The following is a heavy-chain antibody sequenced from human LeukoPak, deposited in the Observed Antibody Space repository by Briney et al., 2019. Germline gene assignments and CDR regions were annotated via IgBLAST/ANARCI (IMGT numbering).Heavy chain of an antibody. Sequence: SGGSLRLSCAASGFTFSSYAMSWVRQAPGKGLEWVSAISGSGGSTYYADSVKGRFTISRDNSKNTLYLQMNSLRAEDTAVYYCAKGATVTTGQNPGDFDYWGQGTLVTVSS. CDR1: GFTFSSYA. J-gene: IGHJ4*02. V-gene: IGHV3-23*01. D-gene: IGHD4-17*01. CDR2: ISGSGGST. CDR3: AKGATVTTGQNPGDFDY.